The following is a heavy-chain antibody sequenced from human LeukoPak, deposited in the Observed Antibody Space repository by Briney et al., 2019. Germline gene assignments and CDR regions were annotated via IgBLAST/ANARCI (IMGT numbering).Heavy chain of an antibody. D-gene: IGHD2-15*01. J-gene: IGHJ3*02. CDR3: VKGASDGCYAPSHI. CDR1: GFTFSRYA. CDR2: MSDSGGIT. V-gene: IGHV3-23*01. Sequence: GGSLRLSCAASGFTFSRYAMSWVRQAPGKGLEWVSVMSDSGGITYYADSVKGRSTTSRDNSKNTLYLQMNSLRAEDTAVYYCVKGASDGCYAPSHIWGQGTTVTVSS.